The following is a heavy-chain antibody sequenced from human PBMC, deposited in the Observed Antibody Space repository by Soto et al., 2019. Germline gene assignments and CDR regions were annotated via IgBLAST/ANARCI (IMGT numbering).Heavy chain of an antibody. J-gene: IGHJ4*02. V-gene: IGHV3-21*01. Sequence: PGGSLRLSCAASGFIFSSYSMNWVRQAPGKGLEWVSSISSGSSYIYYADSVKGRFTISRDNAKNSLYLQMNSLKAEDTAVYYYARQPGSSLSIWGQGTLVTVSS. CDR3: ARQPGSSLSI. CDR2: ISSGSSYI. D-gene: IGHD6-13*01. CDR1: GFIFSSYS.